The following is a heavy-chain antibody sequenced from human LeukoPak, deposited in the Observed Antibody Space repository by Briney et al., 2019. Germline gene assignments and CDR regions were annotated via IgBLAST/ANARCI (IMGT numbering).Heavy chain of an antibody. CDR2: IYYSGST. D-gene: IGHD3-9*01. J-gene: IGHJ4*02. Sequence: PSETLSLTCTVSGGSISSYYWTWIRQPPGKGLEWIGYIYYSGSTNYNPSLKSRVTISVDTSKNQFSLKLSSVTTADTAVYYCARYAMYYDILTGYTGTPYYFDYWGQGTLVTVSS. V-gene: IGHV4-59*01. CDR3: ARYAMYYDILTGYTGTPYYFDY. CDR1: GGSISSYY.